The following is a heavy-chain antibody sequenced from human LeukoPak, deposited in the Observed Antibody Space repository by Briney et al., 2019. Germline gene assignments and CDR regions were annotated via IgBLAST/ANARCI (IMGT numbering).Heavy chain of an antibody. CDR1: GYIFPNYW. CDR2: IYAGDSDT. D-gene: IGHD3-16*01. Sequence: GESLKISCKGSGYIFPNYWIGWVRQMPGKGLEWMGIIYAGDSDTTYSPSFQGQVTISADKSISSVYLQRSNLKASDTATYYCARRGGGRDYYYMDVWGKGTTVTVSS. V-gene: IGHV5-51*01. J-gene: IGHJ6*03. CDR3: ARRGGGRDYYYMDV.